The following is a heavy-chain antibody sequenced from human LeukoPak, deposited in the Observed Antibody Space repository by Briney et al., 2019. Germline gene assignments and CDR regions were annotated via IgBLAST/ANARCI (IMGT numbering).Heavy chain of an antibody. D-gene: IGHD3-22*01. CDR1: GFSFSKAW. CDR3: TTDTCYYDSSGYTFDY. J-gene: IGHJ4*02. Sequence: PGGSLRLSCSGSGFSFSKAWKGWVRQAPGKGLEWVGRIKSKTDGGTTDDAAPVKGRFTISRDDSKNTLYLQMNSLKTEDTDVYYCTTDTCYYDSSGYTFDYWGQGTLVTVSS. CDR2: IKSKTDGGTT. V-gene: IGHV3-15*01.